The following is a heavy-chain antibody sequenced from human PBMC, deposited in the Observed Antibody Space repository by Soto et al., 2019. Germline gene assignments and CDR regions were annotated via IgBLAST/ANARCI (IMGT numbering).Heavy chain of an antibody. Sequence: QITLKESGPTLVKPTQTLTLTCTFSGFSLTTDAVGVGWIHQPPGKALEWLALIYWDDDKRYSPALKSRLTITKDASRNQVVLTLTNMDPADTATYYCAHVYWVAAGIRYYFDYWGQGTLVTVSS. CDR2: IYWDDDK. CDR3: AHVYWVAAGIRYYFDY. CDR1: GFSLTTDAVG. J-gene: IGHJ4*02. D-gene: IGHD1-1*01. V-gene: IGHV2-5*02.